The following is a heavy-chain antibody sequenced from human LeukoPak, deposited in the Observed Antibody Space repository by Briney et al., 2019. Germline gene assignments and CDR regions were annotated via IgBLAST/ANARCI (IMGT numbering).Heavy chain of an antibody. CDR2: ISGSGGST. CDR3: AKGSTMIVDAAAFDI. J-gene: IGHJ3*02. CDR1: GFTLSSYW. D-gene: IGHD3-22*01. Sequence: GGSLRLSCAASGFTLSSYWMSWVRQAPGKGLEWVSAISGSGGSTYYADSVKGRFTISRDNSKNTLYLQMNSLRAEDTAVYYCAKGSTMIVDAAAFDIWGQGTMVTVSS. V-gene: IGHV3-23*01.